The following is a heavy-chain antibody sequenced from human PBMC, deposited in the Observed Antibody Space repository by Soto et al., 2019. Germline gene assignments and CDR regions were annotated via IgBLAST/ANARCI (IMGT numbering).Heavy chain of an antibody. CDR1: GFTFSSYA. CDR3: ARDLSLGVVVVITIGAFDI. D-gene: IGHD3-22*01. V-gene: IGHV3-30-3*01. CDR2: ISYDGSNE. J-gene: IGHJ3*02. Sequence: PGGSLRLSCAASGFTFSSYAMHWVRQAPGKGLEWVAVISYDGSNEYYADSVKGRFTISRDNSKNTLYLQMNSLRAEDTAVYYCARDLSLGVVVVITIGAFDIWGQGTMVTVSS.